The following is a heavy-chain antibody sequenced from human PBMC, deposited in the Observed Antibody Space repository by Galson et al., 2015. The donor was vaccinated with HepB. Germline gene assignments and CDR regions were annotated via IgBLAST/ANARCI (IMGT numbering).Heavy chain of an antibody. CDR3: AKGPRGDYINSPPNWSDT. J-gene: IGHJ5*02. CDR1: GFTFSDYA. D-gene: IGHD4-11*01. V-gene: IGHV3-23*01. CDR2: ISRTGGNT. Sequence: SLRLSCAASGFTFSDYAMTWVRQAPGKGPEWVSSISRTGGNTFNADSVQGRSTISRDTPKNTPHLQMNSLRVDDTAVYYCAKGPRGDYINSPPNWSDTWGQGTLVTVSS.